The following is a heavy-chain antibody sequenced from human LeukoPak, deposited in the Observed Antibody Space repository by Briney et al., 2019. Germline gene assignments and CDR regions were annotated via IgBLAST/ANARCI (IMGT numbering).Heavy chain of an antibody. CDR1: GFTFSDYG. V-gene: IGHV3-48*01. Sequence: GGSLRLSCVASGFTFSDYGINWVRQAPGKGLEWVSYISSNSKTINYADSVKGRFTISRDNAQSTLYLQMNSLRVEDTAMYYCARGGAARPDYWGQGTVVTVSS. D-gene: IGHD6-6*01. J-gene: IGHJ4*02. CDR2: ISSNSKTI. CDR3: ARGGAARPDY.